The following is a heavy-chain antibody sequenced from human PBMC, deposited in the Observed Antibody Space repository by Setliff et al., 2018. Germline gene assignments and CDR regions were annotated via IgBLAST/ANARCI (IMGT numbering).Heavy chain of an antibody. D-gene: IGHD1-26*01. CDR3: ARSSGSYHTYYFDY. V-gene: IGHV1-2*02. CDR1: GYTFTGYY. J-gene: IGHJ4*02. CDR2: INPNSGGT. Sequence: GASVKVSCKASGYTFTGYYMHWVRQAPGQGLEWMGWINPNSGGTNYAQKFQGRVTMTRDTSISTAYMELSRLRSDDTAEYYCARSSGSYHTYYFDYWGQGTLVTVSS.